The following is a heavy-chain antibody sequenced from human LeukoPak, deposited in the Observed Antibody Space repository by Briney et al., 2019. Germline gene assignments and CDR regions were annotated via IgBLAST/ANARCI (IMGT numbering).Heavy chain of an antibody. CDR3: ARVTPNKYYDFWSGYFGDNVFDY. V-gene: IGHV1-2*02. CDR2: INPNSGGT. CDR1: GYTFTGYY. Sequence: ASVKVSCKASGYTFTGYYMHWVRQAPGQGLEWMGWINPNSGGTNYAQKFQGRVTMTRDTSINTAYMELSRLRSDDTAVYYCARVTPNKYYDFWSGYFGDNVFDYWGQGTLVTVSS. J-gene: IGHJ4*02. D-gene: IGHD3-3*01.